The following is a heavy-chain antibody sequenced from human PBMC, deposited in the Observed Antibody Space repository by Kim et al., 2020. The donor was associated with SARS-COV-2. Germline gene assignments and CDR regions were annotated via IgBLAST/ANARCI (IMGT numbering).Heavy chain of an antibody. Sequence: YYTPSLGSRVTIAVDTSKTQFSLVLSSVTAADTAIYYCATCGRSDGYSFDYWGQGALVTVSS. J-gene: IGHJ4*02. CDR3: ATCGRSDGYSFDY. V-gene: IGHV4-39*07. D-gene: IGHD3-22*01.